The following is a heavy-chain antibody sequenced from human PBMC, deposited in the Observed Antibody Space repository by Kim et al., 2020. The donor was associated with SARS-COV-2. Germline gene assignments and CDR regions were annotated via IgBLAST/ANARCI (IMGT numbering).Heavy chain of an antibody. Sequence: GGSLRLSCAASGFTFSSYAMHWVRQAPGKGLEWVAVISYDGSNKYYADSVKGRFTISRDNSKNTLYLQMNSLRAEDTAVYYCASPRASGVLDYFDYWGQGTLVTVSS. CDR1: GFTFSSYA. CDR2: ISYDGSNK. CDR3: ASPRASGVLDYFDY. V-gene: IGHV3-30-3*01. D-gene: IGHD3-10*01. J-gene: IGHJ4*02.